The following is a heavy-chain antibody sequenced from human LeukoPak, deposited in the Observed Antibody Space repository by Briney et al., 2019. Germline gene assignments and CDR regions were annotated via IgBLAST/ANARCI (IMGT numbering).Heavy chain of an antibody. Sequence: GGSLRLSCAAPGFTVSSNYMSWVRQAPGRGLEWVSVIYSGGSTYYADSVKGRFTISRDNSKNTLYLQMNSLRAEDTAVYYCARVLLSYFDYWGQGTPVTVSS. D-gene: IGHD2-21*01. CDR3: ARVLLSYFDY. CDR2: IYSGGST. V-gene: IGHV3-53*01. J-gene: IGHJ4*02. CDR1: GFTVSSNY.